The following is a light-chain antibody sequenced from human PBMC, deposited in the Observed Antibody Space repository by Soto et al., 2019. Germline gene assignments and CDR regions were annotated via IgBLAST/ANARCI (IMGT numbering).Light chain of an antibody. CDR3: QQYNNWPRT. V-gene: IGKV3D-15*01. J-gene: IGKJ1*01. CDR2: DAS. CDR1: QSVVNN. Sequence: EVVMPQSPATLSVSPGERATLSCRASQSVVNNLAWYQQRPGQAPRLLIYDASNRATGIPDRFSGGGSGTEFTLTISSLQSEDLATYYCQQYNNWPRTFGQGTKVDIK.